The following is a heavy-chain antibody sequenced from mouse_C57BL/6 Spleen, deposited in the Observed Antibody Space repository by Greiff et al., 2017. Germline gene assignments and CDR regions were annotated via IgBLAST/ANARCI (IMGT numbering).Heavy chain of an antibody. CDR3: ARSFYYDYRFAY. CDR2: LNPNNGGT. V-gene: IGHV1-26*01. J-gene: IGHJ3*01. CDR1: GYTFTDYY. D-gene: IGHD2-4*01. Sequence: EVQLQQSGPELVKPGASVKISCKASGYTFTDYYMNWVKQSHGKSLEWIGDLNPNNGGTSYNQKFKGKATLTVDKSSSTAYMGLRSLTSENSAVYYCARSFYYDYRFAYWGQGTLVTVSA.